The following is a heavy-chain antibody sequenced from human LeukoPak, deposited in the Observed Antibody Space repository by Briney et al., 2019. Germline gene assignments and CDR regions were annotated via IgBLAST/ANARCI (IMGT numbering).Heavy chain of an antibody. V-gene: IGHV4-59*01. CDR3: VRDRELNY. D-gene: IGHD3-10*01. J-gene: IGHJ4*02. CDR1: GGSFGIYY. CDR2: VYNSGST. Sequence: AETLSLTCTVSGGSFGIYYWSWIRQPPGKGLEWIGYVYNSGSTDYNPSLKSRVTISADTSKNQFSLRLSSVTAADTAVYYCVRDRELNYWGQGTLVTVSS.